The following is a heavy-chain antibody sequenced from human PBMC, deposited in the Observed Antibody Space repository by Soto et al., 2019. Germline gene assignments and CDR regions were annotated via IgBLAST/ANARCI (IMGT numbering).Heavy chain of an antibody. D-gene: IGHD7-27*01. J-gene: IGHJ4*02. Sequence: QMQLQESGPGLVKPSETLSLTCNVSGGSVSSVKYFWSWMRQPPGKGLEWIAYIYNNGNTNYNPSLKSRATISADTSKNQCSLKLTSVTAADSAVYFCARTVMPVGNLAAFDHWGQGVLVTVSS. CDR1: GGSVSSVKYF. V-gene: IGHV4-61*01. CDR3: ARTVMPVGNLAAFDH. CDR2: IYNNGNT.